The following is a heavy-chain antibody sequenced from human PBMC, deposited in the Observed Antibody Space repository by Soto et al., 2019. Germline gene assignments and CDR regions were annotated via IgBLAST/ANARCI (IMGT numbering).Heavy chain of an antibody. J-gene: IGHJ3*01. CDR2: ISCDASNK. Sequence: PGGSLRLSCVASGFTFSSYGMHWVRQAPGKGLEWVAAISCDASNKYYADSVKGRFTISRDNAKNTLYLQMNSLRAEDTAVYYCAKDGRKPSWVQGTMVTV. CDR1: GFTFSSYG. V-gene: IGHV3-30*18. CDR3: AKDGRKPS.